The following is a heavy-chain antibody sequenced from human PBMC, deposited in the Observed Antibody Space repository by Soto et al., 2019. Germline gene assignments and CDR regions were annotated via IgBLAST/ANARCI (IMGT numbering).Heavy chain of an antibody. CDR1: GGFISSDY. J-gene: IGHJ4*02. V-gene: IGHV4-59*08. CDR3: ARHKTHFYDSSGYSPSPFDY. Sequence: SETLSLTCTVSGGFISSDYWSWIRHPPGKGLEWIGYIYYSGSTNYNPSLKSRVTISVDTSKNQFSLKLSSVTAADTAVYYCARHKTHFYDSSGYSPSPFDYWGQGSLVTVS. CDR2: IYYSGST. D-gene: IGHD3-22*01.